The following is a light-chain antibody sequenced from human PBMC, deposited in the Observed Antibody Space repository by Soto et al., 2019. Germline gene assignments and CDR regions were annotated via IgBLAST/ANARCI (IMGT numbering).Light chain of an antibody. V-gene: IGKV1-5*02. CDR3: HHNRRYR. J-gene: IGKJ1*01. Sequence: AYVESGDPVICRASQSISNWLAWYHQKPGTAPKLLIYHASTLESGVPSWFSGSGSATEFTLSISHLKPADFATYEGHHNRRYRFGEGTKVDIK. CDR1: QSISNW. CDR2: HAS.